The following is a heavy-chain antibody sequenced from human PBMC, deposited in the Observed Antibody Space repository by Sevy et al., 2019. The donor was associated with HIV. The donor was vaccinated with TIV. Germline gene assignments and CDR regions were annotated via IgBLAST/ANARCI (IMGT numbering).Heavy chain of an antibody. D-gene: IGHD5-18*01. CDR2: ISSSSSYT. CDR1: GFTFSDYY. CDR3: ARELRIQLWARWFDS. V-gene: IGHV3-11*06. Sequence: GGSLRLSCAASGFTFSDYYMSWIRQAPGKGLEWVSYISSSSSYTNYANSVKGRLTISRDNVKNSLYLQMNSLRAEDTAVYYCARELRIQLWARWFDSWGQGTLVTVSS. J-gene: IGHJ5*01.